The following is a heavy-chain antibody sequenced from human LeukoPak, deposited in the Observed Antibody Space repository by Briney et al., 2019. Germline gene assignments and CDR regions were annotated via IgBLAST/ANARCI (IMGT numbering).Heavy chain of an antibody. J-gene: IGHJ4*02. CDR1: GFTFSSYA. CDR2: ISYDGSNK. V-gene: IGHV3-30-3*01. D-gene: IGHD3-10*01. Sequence: GRSLRLSCAASGFTFSSYAMHWVRQAPGKGLEWVAVISYDGSNKYYADSVKGRFTISRDNSKNTLYLQMNSLRAEDTAVYYCAREFGSLNDYWGRGTLVTVSS. CDR3: AREFGSLNDY.